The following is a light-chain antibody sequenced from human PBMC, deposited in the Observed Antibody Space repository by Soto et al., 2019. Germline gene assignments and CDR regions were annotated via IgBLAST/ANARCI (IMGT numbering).Light chain of an antibody. J-gene: IGLJ3*02. CDR2: EVS. CDR1: SSDVGGYNY. Sequence: QSALTQPASVSGSPGQLITISCTGTSSDVGGYNYVSWYQQHPGKAPKLMLYEVSNRPSGVSNRFSGSKSANTASLTISGLQAEDEADHYCSSYTSSSAFVFGGGTKLTVL. V-gene: IGLV2-14*01. CDR3: SSYTSSSAFV.